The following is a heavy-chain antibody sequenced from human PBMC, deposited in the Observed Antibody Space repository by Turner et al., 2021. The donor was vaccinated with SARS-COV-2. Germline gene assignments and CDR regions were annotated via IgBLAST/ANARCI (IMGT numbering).Heavy chain of an antibody. V-gene: IGHV3-30-3*01. CDR3: ARANSGSYYYGMDV. D-gene: IGHD1-26*01. CDR2: ISYDGSNK. Sequence: QVQLVESGGGVVQPGRSLRLSCAASGFTFSSYAMHWVRQAPGKGLEWVELISYDGSNKYYADSVKGRFTISRDNSKNTLYLQMNSLRAEDTALYYCARANSGSYYYGMDVWGQGTTVTVSS. CDR1: GFTFSSYA. J-gene: IGHJ6*02.